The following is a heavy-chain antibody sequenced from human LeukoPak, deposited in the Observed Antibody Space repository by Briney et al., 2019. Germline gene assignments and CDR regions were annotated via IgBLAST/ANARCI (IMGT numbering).Heavy chain of an antibody. CDR2: IIPIFGTA. CDR1: GGTFSSYA. Sequence: SVKVSCKASGGTFSSYAISWVRQAPGQGLEWMGGIIPIFGTANYAQKFQGRVTITADESTSTAYMELSSLRSEDTAVYYCARHPLYSSWGVLQFDPWGQGTLVTVSS. J-gene: IGHJ5*02. V-gene: IGHV1-69*01. D-gene: IGHD6-6*01. CDR3: ARHPLYSSWGVLQFDP.